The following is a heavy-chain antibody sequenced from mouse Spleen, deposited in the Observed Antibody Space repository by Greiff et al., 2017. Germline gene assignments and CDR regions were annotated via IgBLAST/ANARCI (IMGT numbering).Heavy chain of an antibody. CDR3: ASGSSYAMDY. V-gene: IGHV14-3*02. J-gene: IGHJ4*01. Sequence: EVQGVESGAELVKPGASVKLSCPASGFNIKDTYMHWVKQRPEQGLEWIGRIDPANGNTKYDPKFQGKATITADTSSNTAYLQLSSLTSEDTAVYYCASGSSYAMDYWGQGTSVTVSS. CDR2: IDPANGNT. CDR1: GFNIKDTY.